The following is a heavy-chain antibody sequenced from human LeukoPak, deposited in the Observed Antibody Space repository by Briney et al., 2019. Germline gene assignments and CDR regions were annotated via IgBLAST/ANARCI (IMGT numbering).Heavy chain of an antibody. CDR1: GGSISSGGYY. J-gene: IGHJ4*02. CDR3: AREPQVSDNWNAVNDY. D-gene: IGHD1-1*01. CDR2: INHSGST. V-gene: IGHV4-30-2*01. Sequence: SQTLSLTCTVSGGSISSGGYYWSWIRQPPGKGLEWIGEINHSGSTNYNPSLKSRVTISVDTSKNQFSLKLSSVTAADTAVYYCAREPQVSDNWNAVNDYWAREPWSPSPQ.